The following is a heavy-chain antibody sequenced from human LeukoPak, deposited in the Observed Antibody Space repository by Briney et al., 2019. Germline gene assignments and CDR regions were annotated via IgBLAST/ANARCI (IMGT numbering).Heavy chain of an antibody. CDR1: GGTFSSYA. Sequence: GASVKVSCKASGGTFSSYAISWVRQAPGQGLEWMGGIIPIFGTANYAQKFQGRVTITTDESTSTAYMELSSLRSEDTAVYYCARDQSSWDTEGWFDPWGQGTLVTVSS. CDR2: IIPIFGTA. D-gene: IGHD6-13*01. V-gene: IGHV1-69*05. CDR3: ARDQSSWDTEGWFDP. J-gene: IGHJ5*02.